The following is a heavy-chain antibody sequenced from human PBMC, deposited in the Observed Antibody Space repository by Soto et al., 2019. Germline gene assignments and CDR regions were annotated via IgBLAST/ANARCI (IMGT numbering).Heavy chain of an antibody. J-gene: IGHJ4*02. CDR2: IYTGDST. Sequence: EVQLVESGGGLVQPGGSLRLSCAASGFTVSTTYMNWVRQAPGKGLEWVSVIYTGDSTYYADSVKGRFTISRDNSKNTLYLQMNSLRAEDTAVYYCARVVRDRLVSSEYCGQGTLVTVSS. V-gene: IGHV3-66*01. CDR3: ARVVRDRLVSSEY. D-gene: IGHD6-19*01. CDR1: GFTVSTTY.